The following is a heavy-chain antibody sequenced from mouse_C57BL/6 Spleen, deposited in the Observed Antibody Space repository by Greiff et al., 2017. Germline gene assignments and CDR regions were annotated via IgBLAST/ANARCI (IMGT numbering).Heavy chain of an antibody. CDR3: ARQLTGTWFAY. J-gene: IGHJ3*01. Sequence: EVQRVESGGDLVKPGGSLKLSCAASGFTFSSYGMSWVRQTPDKRLEWVATISSGGSYTYYPDIVKGRFTISRDNAKNTLYLQMSSLKSEDTAMYYCARQLTGTWFAYWGQGTLVTVSA. D-gene: IGHD4-1*01. CDR2: ISSGGSYT. CDR1: GFTFSSYG. V-gene: IGHV5-6*01.